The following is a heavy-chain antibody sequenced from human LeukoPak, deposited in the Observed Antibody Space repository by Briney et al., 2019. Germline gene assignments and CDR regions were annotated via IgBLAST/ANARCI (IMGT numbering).Heavy chain of an antibody. J-gene: IGHJ3*02. V-gene: IGHV4-59*01. CDR2: IYYSGST. Sequence: SETLSLTCTVSGGSISTYYWSWIRQPPGKGLEWMGYIYYSGSTNYNPSLKSRVTISVDTSKNQFSLKLSSVTAADTAVYYCARDGDSPRDDAFDIWGQGTMVTVSS. CDR1: GGSISTYY. CDR3: ARDGDSPRDDAFDI. D-gene: IGHD4-17*01.